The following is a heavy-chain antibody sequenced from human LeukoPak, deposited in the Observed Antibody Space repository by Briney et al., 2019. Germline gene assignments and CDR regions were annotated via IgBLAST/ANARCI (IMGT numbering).Heavy chain of an antibody. CDR2: ISGSGGST. D-gene: IGHD2-15*01. CDR3: AKDDWGYCSGGSCYSGGFDY. J-gene: IGHJ4*02. Sequence: GGSLRLSCAASGFTFSSYAMSWVRQAPGKGLEWVSAISGSGGSTYYADSVKGRFTISRDNSKNTLYLQMNSLRAEDTAVYYCAKDDWGYCSGGSCYSGGFDYWGQGTLVTVSS. CDR1: GFTFSSYA. V-gene: IGHV3-23*01.